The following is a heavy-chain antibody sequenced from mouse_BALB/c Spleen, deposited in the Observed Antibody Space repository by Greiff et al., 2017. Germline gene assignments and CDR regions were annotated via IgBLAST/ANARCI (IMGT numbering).Heavy chain of an antibody. CDR3: ARDYYGSSY. D-gene: IGHD1-1*01. V-gene: IGHV5-6-3*01. Sequence: EVMLVESGGGLVQPGGSLKLSCAASGFTFSSYGMSWVRQTPDKRLELVATINSNGGSTYYPDSVKGRFTISRDNAKNTLYPQMSSLKSEDTAMYYCARDYYGSSYWGQGTLVTVSA. CDR1: GFTFSSYG. J-gene: IGHJ3*01. CDR2: INSNGGST.